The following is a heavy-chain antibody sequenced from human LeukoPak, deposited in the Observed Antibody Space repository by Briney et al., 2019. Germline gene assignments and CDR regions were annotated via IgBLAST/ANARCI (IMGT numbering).Heavy chain of an antibody. D-gene: IGHD4-17*01. Sequence: GASVKVSCKASGYTFTSYGISWVRQAPGQGLEWMGIINPSGGSTSYAQKFQGRVTMTRDMSTSTAYMELSSLRSEDTAVYYCARDRWPVTRIHYYYTMDVWGEGTTVTVSS. CDR2: INPSGGST. J-gene: IGHJ6*03. CDR1: GYTFTSYG. CDR3: ARDRWPVTRIHYYYTMDV. V-gene: IGHV1-46*01.